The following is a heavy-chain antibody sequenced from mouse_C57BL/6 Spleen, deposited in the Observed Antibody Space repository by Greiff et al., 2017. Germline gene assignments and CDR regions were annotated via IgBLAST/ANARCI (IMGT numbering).Heavy chain of an antibody. CDR2: ISYDGSN. CDR1: GYSITSGYY. CDR3: ARVGSYAMDY. V-gene: IGHV3-6*01. Sequence: VQLKESGPGLVKPSQSLSLTCSVTGYSITSGYYWNWIRQFPGNKLEWMGYISYDGSNNYNPSLKNRISITRDTSKNQFFLKLNSVTTEDTATYYCARVGSYAMDYWGQGTSVTVSS. J-gene: IGHJ4*01.